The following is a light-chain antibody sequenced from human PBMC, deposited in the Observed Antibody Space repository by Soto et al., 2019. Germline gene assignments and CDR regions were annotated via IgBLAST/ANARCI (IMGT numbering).Light chain of an antibody. V-gene: IGLV2-14*03. J-gene: IGLJ2*01. CDR2: DVS. CDR3: SSYTSSSTPHVV. CDR1: SSDVGGYNY. Sequence: QSALTQPASVSGSPGQSITISCTGTSSDVGGYNYVSWYQHHPGKAPKLMIYDVSYRPSGVSNRFSGSKSGNTASLTISGLQADDEADYYCSSYTSSSTPHVVFGGGTKLTVL.